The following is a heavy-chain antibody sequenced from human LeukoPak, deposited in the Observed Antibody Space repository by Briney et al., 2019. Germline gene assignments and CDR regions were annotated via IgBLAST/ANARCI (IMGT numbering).Heavy chain of an antibody. Sequence: GGSLRLSCAASGCPFSSYGMHWVRQAPGKGLEWVAFIWFDGSNKYYGDSVTGRFTISRDNSKNTLYLQMNSLRPEDTAVYCCANDGEVYCGGDCSIGDYWGQGTLVTVSS. J-gene: IGHJ4*02. D-gene: IGHD2-21*01. V-gene: IGHV3-30*02. CDR3: ANDGEVYCGGDCSIGDY. CDR2: IWFDGSNK. CDR1: GCPFSSYG.